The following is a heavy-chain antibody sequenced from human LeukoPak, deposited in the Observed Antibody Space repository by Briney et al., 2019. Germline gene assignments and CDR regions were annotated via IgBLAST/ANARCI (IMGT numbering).Heavy chain of an antibody. D-gene: IGHD3-22*01. CDR1: GFTFSSYA. CDR2: ISGSGGST. Sequence: GGSLRLSCAASGFTFSSYAMSWVGQAPGKGLEWVSAISGSGGSTYYADSVKGRFTISRDNYKNTLYLQMNSLRAEDTAVYYCANSRHYDVIFDYWGQGTLVTVSS. CDR3: ANSRHYDVIFDY. V-gene: IGHV3-23*01. J-gene: IGHJ4*02.